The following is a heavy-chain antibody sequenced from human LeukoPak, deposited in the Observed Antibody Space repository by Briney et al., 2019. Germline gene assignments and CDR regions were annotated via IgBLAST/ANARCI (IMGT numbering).Heavy chain of an antibody. CDR2: ISGSGGST. V-gene: IGHV3-23*01. CDR3: ARLGLGSSDPIDY. J-gene: IGHJ4*02. Sequence: GGSLRLSCAASGFTFSSYAMSWVRQAPGKGLEWVSAISGSGGSTYYADSVKGRFTISRDNSKNTLYLQMNSLRAEDTAVYYCARLGLGSSDPIDYWGQGTLVTVSS. CDR1: GFTFSSYA. D-gene: IGHD2-2*01.